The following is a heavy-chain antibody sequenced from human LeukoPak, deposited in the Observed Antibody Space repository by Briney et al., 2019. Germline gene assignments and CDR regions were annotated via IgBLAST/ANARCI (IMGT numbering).Heavy chain of an antibody. Sequence: GGSLRLSCAASGFTLRDYYMSWIRQAPGKGLEWISYMSSTGNTIYYAESVKGRFTVSRDSANNSMSLQMTSLRAEDSAVYYCARSSNYFTYFDLWGRDTLVTVSS. CDR3: ARSSNYFTYFDL. CDR1: GFTLRDYY. V-gene: IGHV3-11*04. J-gene: IGHJ2*01. D-gene: IGHD5-24*01. CDR2: MSSTGNTI.